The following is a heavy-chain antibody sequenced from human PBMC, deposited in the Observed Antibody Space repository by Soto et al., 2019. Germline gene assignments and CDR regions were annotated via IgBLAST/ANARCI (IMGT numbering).Heavy chain of an antibody. Sequence: EVQLLESGGGLVQPGESLRLSCAASGFTFSSYAMSWVRQAPGKGLEWVSVISGSDDSTYYADSVKGRFTISRDNSKNRLSLQMNSLRAEDTAVYYCSKRSSSCTFDFLGQGALVTVSS. J-gene: IGHJ4*02. CDR3: SKRSSSCTFDF. D-gene: IGHD6-6*01. CDR1: GFTFSSYA. V-gene: IGHV3-23*01. CDR2: ISGSDDST.